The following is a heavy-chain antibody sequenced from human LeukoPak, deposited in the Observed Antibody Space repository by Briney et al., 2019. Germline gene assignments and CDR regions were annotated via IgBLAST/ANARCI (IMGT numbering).Heavy chain of an antibody. Sequence: GGSLRLSCAASGFTFSSYAMHWVRQAPGKGLEWVAVISYDGSNKYYADSVKGRFTISRDNSKNTLYLQMSSLRAEDTAVYYCARDHRGVRDYFDYWGQGILVTVSS. CDR3: ARDHRGVRDYFDY. V-gene: IGHV3-30-3*01. J-gene: IGHJ4*02. CDR1: GFTFSSYA. D-gene: IGHD3-10*01. CDR2: ISYDGSNK.